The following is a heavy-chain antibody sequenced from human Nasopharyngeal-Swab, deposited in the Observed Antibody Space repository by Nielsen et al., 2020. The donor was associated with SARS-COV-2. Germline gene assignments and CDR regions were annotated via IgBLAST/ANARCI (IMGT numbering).Heavy chain of an antibody. J-gene: IGHJ4*02. CDR1: GFTFSSYG. V-gene: IGHV3-30*03. CDR3: ARDDGGLGDY. Sequence: GESLKISCAASGFTFSSYGMHWVRQAPGKGLEWVAVISYDGSNKYYADSAKGRFTISRDSAKNALYLEMNSLRPEDTAVYFCARDDGGLGDYWGQGTLVTVSS. CDR2: ISYDGSNK. D-gene: IGHD3-10*01.